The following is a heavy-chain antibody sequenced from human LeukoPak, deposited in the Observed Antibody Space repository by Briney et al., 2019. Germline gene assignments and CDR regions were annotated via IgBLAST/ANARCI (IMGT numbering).Heavy chain of an antibody. CDR1: GGTFSSYT. V-gene: IGHV1-69*02. CDR3: ARVMGGYGDYDYYYGMDV. CDR2: IIPILGIA. Sequence: GASVKVSCKASGGTFSSYTISWVRQAPGQGFEWMGRIIPILGIANYAQKFQGRVTITADKSTSTAYMELSSLRSEDTAVYYCARVMGGYGDYDYYYGMDVWGQGTTVTVSS. D-gene: IGHD4-17*01. J-gene: IGHJ6*02.